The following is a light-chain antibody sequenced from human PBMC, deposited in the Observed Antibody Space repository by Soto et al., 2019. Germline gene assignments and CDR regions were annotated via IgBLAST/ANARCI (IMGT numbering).Light chain of an antibody. CDR2: DAS. CDR1: QDVYTF. J-gene: IGKJ1*01. V-gene: IGKV1-27*01. CDR3: QHYNQAPWT. Sequence: VQMTQSPSSLSASVGDRVTITCRASQDVYTFLAWYRQRPGRAPVLLIYDASTLQAGVPSRFSGDGFGTHFILAISSLQPEDVATYYCQHYNQAPWTFGQGTKV.